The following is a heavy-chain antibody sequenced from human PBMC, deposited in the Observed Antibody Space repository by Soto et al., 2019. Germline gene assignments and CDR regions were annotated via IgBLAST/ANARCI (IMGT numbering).Heavy chain of an antibody. CDR2: INTNSGVT. Sequence: QVQLVQSGAEVKKPGASVTVSCKASGYTFAGYYMHWVRQAPGQGLEWLGWINTNSGVTQYAQKFQGRVTMTSDTSINTAYMELRNLRVDETAGYYCGRDQQELILYNWFDPWGQGTRVTVSS. CDR1: GYTFAGYY. J-gene: IGHJ5*02. V-gene: IGHV1-2*02. CDR3: GRDQQELILYNWFDP. D-gene: IGHD1-7*01.